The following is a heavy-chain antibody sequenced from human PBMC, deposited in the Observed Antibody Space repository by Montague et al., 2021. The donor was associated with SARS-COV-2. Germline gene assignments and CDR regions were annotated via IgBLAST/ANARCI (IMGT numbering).Heavy chain of an antibody. D-gene: IGHD1-1*01. Sequence: SETLSLTCTVSGGSISSYFWSWIRQSPGKGLEWIGYFYHSGGTKYNPSLKSRVTISGDTSKNQFSLKLISVTTADTAVYYCARSGAVPMDWGQGTLATVSS. CDR1: GGSISSYF. V-gene: IGHV4-59*13. CDR2: FYHSGGT. CDR3: ARSGAVPMD. J-gene: IGHJ1*01.